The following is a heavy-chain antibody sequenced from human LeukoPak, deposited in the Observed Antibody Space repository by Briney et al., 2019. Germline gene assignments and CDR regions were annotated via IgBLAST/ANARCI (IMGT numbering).Heavy chain of an antibody. CDR2: FDPEDGET. J-gene: IGHJ5*02. CDR3: ATPAYYYDSSGYYGGWFDP. V-gene: IGHV1-24*01. Sequence: ASVKVSCKVSGYTLTELSMHWVRQAPGKGLEWMGGFDPEDGETIYAQKFQGRVTMTEDTSTDTAYMELSSLRSEDTAVYYCATPAYYYDSSGYYGGWFDPWGQGTLVTVSS. CDR1: GYTLTELS. D-gene: IGHD3-22*01.